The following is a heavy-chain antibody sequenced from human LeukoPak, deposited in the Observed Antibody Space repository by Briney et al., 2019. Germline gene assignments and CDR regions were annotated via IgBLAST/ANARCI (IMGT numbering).Heavy chain of an antibody. V-gene: IGHV3-7*01. D-gene: IGHD3-3*01. J-gene: IGHJ3*02. CDR2: IKQDGSEK. Sequence: PGGSLRLSCAASGFTFSSYWMSWVRQAPGKGLEWVANIKQDGSEKYYVDSVKGRFTISRDNAKNSLYLQMNSLRAEDTAVYYCALRYYDFWSGHKGAFDIWGQGTMVTVSS. CDR3: ALRYYDFWSGHKGAFDI. CDR1: GFTFSSYW.